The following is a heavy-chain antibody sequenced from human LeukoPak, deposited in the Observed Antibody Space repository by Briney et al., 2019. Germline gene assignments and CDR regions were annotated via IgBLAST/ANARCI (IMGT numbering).Heavy chain of an antibody. D-gene: IGHD3-3*01. CDR1: GYTFTSYD. CDR2: MNPNSGNT. CDR3: ARNYYDFWSGYPSSYYYYYMDV. Sequence: GASVKVSCKASGYTFTSYDINWVRQATGQGLEWMGWMNPNSGNTGYAQKFQGRVTITRNTSISTAYMELSSLRSEDTAVYYCARNYYDFWSGYPSSYYYYYMDVWGKGTTVTVSS. V-gene: IGHV1-8*01. J-gene: IGHJ6*03.